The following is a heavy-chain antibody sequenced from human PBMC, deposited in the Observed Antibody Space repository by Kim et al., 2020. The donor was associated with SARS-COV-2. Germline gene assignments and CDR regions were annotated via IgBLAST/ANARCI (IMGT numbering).Heavy chain of an antibody. Sequence: GGSLRLSCAASGFTFSSYAMSWVRQAPGKGLEWVSAISGSGGSTYYADSVKGRFTISRDNSKNTLYLQMNSLRAEDTAVYYCAKHYYGSGSSYYYFDYWGQGTLVTVSS. J-gene: IGHJ4*02. CDR1: GFTFSSYA. CDR3: AKHYYGSGSSYYYFDY. CDR2: ISGSGGST. V-gene: IGHV3-23*01. D-gene: IGHD3-10*01.